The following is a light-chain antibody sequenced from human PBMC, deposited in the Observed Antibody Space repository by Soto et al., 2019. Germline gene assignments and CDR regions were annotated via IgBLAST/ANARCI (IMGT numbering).Light chain of an antibody. CDR2: DAS. Sequence: IVLTQSPAPPSLSPGERATLSCMASQSVSSYLAWYQQKPGQAPRLLIYDASNRATGIPARFSGSGSGTDFTLTISSLEPEDFAVYYCQQRSNWPPTFGGGTKVDIK. CDR3: QQRSNWPPT. J-gene: IGKJ4*01. V-gene: IGKV3-11*01. CDR1: QSVSSY.